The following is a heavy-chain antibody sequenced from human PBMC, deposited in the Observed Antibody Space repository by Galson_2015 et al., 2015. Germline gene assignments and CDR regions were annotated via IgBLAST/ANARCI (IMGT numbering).Heavy chain of an antibody. Sequence: SLRLSCAASGSTFSSYGMHWVRQAPGKGLEWATVIWYDGSNKYYTDSVKGRFTISRDNSKKTLYLQMNSLRAEDTAVYYCARGESMSAAGTDYWGQGTLVTVSS. CDR2: IWYDGSNK. V-gene: IGHV3-33*01. J-gene: IGHJ4*02. CDR3: ARGESMSAAGTDY. D-gene: IGHD6-13*01. CDR1: GSTFSSYG.